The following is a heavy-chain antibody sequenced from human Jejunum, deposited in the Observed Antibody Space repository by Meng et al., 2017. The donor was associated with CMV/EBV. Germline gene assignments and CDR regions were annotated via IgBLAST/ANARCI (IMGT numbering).Heavy chain of an antibody. J-gene: IGHJ4*02. CDR3: ASVWYSAYDPFDC. Sequence: SGFTFTAYSLHWVRPAPGQGLEWMGWINPQNGDTKYAQNFQGRVTMTRDTSISTAYMELSSLKSDDTAVYYCASVWYSAYDPFDCWGQGTVVTVSS. CDR2: INPQNGDT. D-gene: IGHD5-12*01. V-gene: IGHV1-2*02. CDR1: GFTFTAYS.